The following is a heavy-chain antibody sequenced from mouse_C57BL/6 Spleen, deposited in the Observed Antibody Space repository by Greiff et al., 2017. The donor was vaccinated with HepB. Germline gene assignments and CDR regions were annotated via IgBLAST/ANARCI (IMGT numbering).Heavy chain of an antibody. V-gene: IGHV10-1*01. D-gene: IGHD2-10*01. CDR1: GFSFNTYA. J-gene: IGHJ4*01. CDR2: IRSKSNNYAT. Sequence: EVKLVESGGGLVQPKGSLKLSCAASGFSFNTYAMNWVRQAPGKGLEWVARIRSKSNNYATYYADSVKDRFTISRDDSESMLYLQMNNLKTEDTAMYYCVRHGLLGNAMDYWGQGTSVTVSS. CDR3: VRHGLLGNAMDY.